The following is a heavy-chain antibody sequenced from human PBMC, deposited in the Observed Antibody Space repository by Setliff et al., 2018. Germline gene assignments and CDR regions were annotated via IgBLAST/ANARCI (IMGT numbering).Heavy chain of an antibody. CDR3: ARISRLAIYYFDY. V-gene: IGHV1-3*01. CDR2: INAGNGNT. D-gene: IGHD3-9*01. J-gene: IGHJ4*02. CDR1: GYTFSNYN. Sequence: ASVKVSCKASGYTFSNYNMHWVRQAPGQRLEWMGWINAGNGNTKYSQKFQGRVTITRDTSASTAYMELSSLRSEDTAVYYCARISRLAIYYFDYWGQGTLVTVSS.